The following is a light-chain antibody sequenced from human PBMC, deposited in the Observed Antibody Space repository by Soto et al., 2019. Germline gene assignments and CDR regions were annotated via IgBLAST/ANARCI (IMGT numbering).Light chain of an antibody. CDR2: DVS. CDR3: SSYTSDITPYV. Sequence: ALTQPASVSGSPGQSITISCTGTSSDVGGYNYVSWYQQHPGKAPKLTIYDVSTRPSGVSNRFSGSKSGNTASLTISGLQAEDEADYYCSSYTSDITPYVFGAGTKVTVL. CDR1: SSDVGGYNY. V-gene: IGLV2-14*01. J-gene: IGLJ1*01.